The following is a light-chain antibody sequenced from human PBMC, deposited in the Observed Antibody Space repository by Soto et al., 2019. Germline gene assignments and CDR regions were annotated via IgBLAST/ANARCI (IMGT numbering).Light chain of an antibody. CDR2: DVS. J-gene: IGLJ2*01. CDR3: SSYTSSSNL. Sequence: QSVLTQPASVSGAPGQSITISCTGTSSDVGGYNYVSWYQQHPGKAPKLMIYDVSNRPSGVSNRFSGSKSGNTASLTISGLQAEDEADYYCSSYTSSSNLFGEGTKLTVL. V-gene: IGLV2-14*01. CDR1: SSDVGGYNY.